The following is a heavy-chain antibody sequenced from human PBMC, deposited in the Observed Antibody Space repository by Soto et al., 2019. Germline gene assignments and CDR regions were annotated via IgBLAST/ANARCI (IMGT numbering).Heavy chain of an antibody. J-gene: IGHJ6*02. D-gene: IGHD6-13*01. Sequence: PGGSLRLSCAASGFTLSSYAMSWVRQAPGKGLEWASAISGSGGSTYYADSVKGRFTISRDNSKNTLYLQMNSLRAEDTAVYYCAKVPGRIAAAGNLGMDVWGQGTTVTVSS. V-gene: IGHV3-23*01. CDR2: ISGSGGST. CDR3: AKVPGRIAAAGNLGMDV. CDR1: GFTLSSYA.